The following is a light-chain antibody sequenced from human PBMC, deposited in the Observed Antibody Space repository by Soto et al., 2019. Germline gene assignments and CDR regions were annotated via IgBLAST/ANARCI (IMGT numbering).Light chain of an antibody. J-gene: IGLJ3*02. CDR3: IAWDDSLKGPV. CDR2: SHD. CDR1: SSNIGRNA. Sequence: QSVLTQPPSASGTPGQRVTISCSGSSSNIGRNAVNWYQQVPGTAPKLLIYSHDQRLSGVPDRFSGSKSGTSASLATSGLQSEDEANYYCIAWDDSLKGPVFGGGTKLTVL. V-gene: IGLV1-44*01.